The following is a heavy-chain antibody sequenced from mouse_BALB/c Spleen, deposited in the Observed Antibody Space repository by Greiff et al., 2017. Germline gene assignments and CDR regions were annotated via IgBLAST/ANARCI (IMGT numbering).Heavy chain of an antibody. CDR2: IRNKANGYTT. J-gene: IGHJ2*01. Sequence: EVKLVESGGGLVQPGGSLRLSCATSGFTFTDYYMSWVRQPPGKALEWLGFIRNKANGYTTEYSASVKGRFTISRDNSQSILYLQMNTLRAEDSATYYCAREKDYYGSSYFDYWGQGTTLTVSS. CDR3: AREKDYYGSSYFDY. CDR1: GFTFTDYY. D-gene: IGHD1-1*01. V-gene: IGHV7-3*02.